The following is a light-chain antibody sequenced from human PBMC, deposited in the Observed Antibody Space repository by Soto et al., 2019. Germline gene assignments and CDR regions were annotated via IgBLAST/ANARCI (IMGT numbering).Light chain of an antibody. Sequence: IQMTQSPSSLSASVGDSVTVTCRASQSINIYLNWYQQKPGKAPTLLIYGASSLQSGVPSMFTGGGSRTDFTLTISSLQPEDFATYYCQQSYRSPYTFGPGTKLEIK. J-gene: IGKJ2*01. CDR3: QQSYRSPYT. V-gene: IGKV1-39*01. CDR1: QSINIY. CDR2: GAS.